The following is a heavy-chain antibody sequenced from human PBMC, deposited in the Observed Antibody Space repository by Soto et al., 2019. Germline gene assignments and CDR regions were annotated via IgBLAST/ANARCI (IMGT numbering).Heavy chain of an antibody. D-gene: IGHD3-3*01. V-gene: IGHV1-69*02. CDR3: ASDRRITIFGVVIRDAFDI. J-gene: IGHJ3*02. CDR2: IIPILGIA. Sequence: GASVNVSCKASGGTFSSYTISWVRQAPGRGLEWMGRIIPILGIANYAQKFQGRVTITADKSTSTAYMELSSLRSEDTAVYYCASDRRITIFGVVIRDAFDIWGQGTMVTVSS. CDR1: GGTFSSYT.